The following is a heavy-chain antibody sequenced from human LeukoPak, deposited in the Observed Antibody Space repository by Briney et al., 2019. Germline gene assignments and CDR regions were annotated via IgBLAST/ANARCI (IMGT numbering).Heavy chain of an antibody. CDR2: INHSGST. CDR3: ARARFGESPDY. V-gene: IGHV4-34*01. D-gene: IGHD3-10*01. CDR1: GGSFSGYY. Sequence: NPSETLSLTCAVYGGSFSGYYWSWIRQPPGKGLEWIGEINHSGSTNYNPSLKSRVTISVDTSKNQFSLKLSSVTAADTAVYYCARARFGESPDYWGQGTLVTVSS. J-gene: IGHJ4*02.